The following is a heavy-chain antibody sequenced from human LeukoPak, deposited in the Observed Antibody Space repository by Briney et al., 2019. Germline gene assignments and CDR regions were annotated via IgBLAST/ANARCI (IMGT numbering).Heavy chain of an antibody. CDR2: IYSGGGT. CDR3: ARPNYYMKDAFDI. J-gene: IGHJ3*02. CDR1: GFTVSNNY. V-gene: IGHV3-53*01. D-gene: IGHD3-22*01. Sequence: PGGSLRLSCAASGFTVSNNYMSWVRQAPGKGLEWASVIYSGGGTYYADSVKGRFTISRDNSKNTLFLQMNSLRVEDTAVYYCARPNYYMKDAFDIWGQGTMVTVSS.